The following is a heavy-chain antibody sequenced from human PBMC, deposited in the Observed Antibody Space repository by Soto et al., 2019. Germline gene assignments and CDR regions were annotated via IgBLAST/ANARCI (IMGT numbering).Heavy chain of an antibody. CDR2: ISYDGSNK. Sequence: QVQLVESGGGVVQPGRSLRLSCAASGFTFSSCAMHWVRQAPGKGLEWVALISYDGSNKYYADSVKGRFTISRDNSKNRLYLQINGLRVEDTVLYYCGKDKRALLFLGWSNPFDYWGRGPWVPFAS. CDR1: GFTFSSCA. CDR3: GKDKRALLFLGWSNPFDY. V-gene: IGHV3-30-3*01. J-gene: IGHJ4*02. D-gene: IGHD3-3*01.